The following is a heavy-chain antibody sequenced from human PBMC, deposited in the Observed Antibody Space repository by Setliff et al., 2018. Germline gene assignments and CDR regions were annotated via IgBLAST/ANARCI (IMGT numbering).Heavy chain of an antibody. CDR3: AKSGFGVVALGVNNWFDP. D-gene: IGHD3-10*01. CDR2: ISGSGGST. CDR1: GFTFSSYA. V-gene: IGHV3-23*01. J-gene: IGHJ5*02. Sequence: PGESLKISCAASGFTFSSYAMSWVRQAPGKGLEWVSAISGSGGSTYYADSVKGRFTISRDNSKNTLYLQMNSLRAEDTAVYYCAKSGFGVVALGVNNWFDPWGQGTLVTVSS.